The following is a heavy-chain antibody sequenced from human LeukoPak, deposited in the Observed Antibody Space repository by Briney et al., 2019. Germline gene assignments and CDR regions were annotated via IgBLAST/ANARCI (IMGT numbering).Heavy chain of an antibody. J-gene: IGHJ6*03. CDR2: IIPIFGTA. D-gene: IGHD2-21*01. V-gene: IGHV1-69*05. CDR3: AREGIDYYYYYYMDV. Sequence: SVKVSCKASGGTFSSYAISWVRQAPGQGLEWMGRIIPIFGTANYAQTFQGRVTITTDESTSTAYMELSSLRSEDTAVYYCAREGIDYYYYYYMDVWGKGTTVTVSS. CDR1: GGTFSSYA.